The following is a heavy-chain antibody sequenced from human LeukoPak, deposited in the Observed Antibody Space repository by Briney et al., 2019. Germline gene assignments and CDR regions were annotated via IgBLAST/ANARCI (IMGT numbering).Heavy chain of an antibody. CDR2: ISSNGDST. J-gene: IGHJ4*02. Sequence: PGGSLRLSCAASGFTFSNYGMHWVRQAPGKGLEYVSAISSNGDSTYYANSVKGRFTISRDNSKNTLYLQMGSLRAEDMAVYYCARDRRPHWGQGTLVTVSS. V-gene: IGHV3-64*01. CDR1: GFTFSNYG. CDR3: ARDRRPH.